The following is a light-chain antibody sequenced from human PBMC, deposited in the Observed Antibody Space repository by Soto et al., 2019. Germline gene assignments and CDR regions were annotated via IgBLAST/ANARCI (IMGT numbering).Light chain of an antibody. J-gene: IGKJ1*01. CDR2: GAS. V-gene: IGKV3-20*01. Sequence: EIVLTQSPGTLSLSPGERATLSCRASQTVSSTYLAWYQQKPGQAPRLLIYGASSRATGIPDRFSGSGSGTDFTLTISRLEPEDFAAYYCHHYGSSPLTFGQGTKVEI. CDR3: HHYGSSPLT. CDR1: QTVSSTY.